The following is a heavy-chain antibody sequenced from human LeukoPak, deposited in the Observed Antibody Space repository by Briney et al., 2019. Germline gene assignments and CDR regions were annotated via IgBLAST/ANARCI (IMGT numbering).Heavy chain of an antibody. CDR3: ARDAYYYGSGSYVDY. CDR1: GFTFSSYG. J-gene: IGHJ4*02. D-gene: IGHD3-10*01. Sequence: GGSLRLSCAASGFTFSSYGMHWVRQAPGKGLEWVAVIYYDGNNKFYADSVEGRFTISRDNSKNTLYLQMNSLRAEDTAVYYCARDAYYYGSGSYVDYWGQGTLVTVSS. CDR2: IYYDGNNK. V-gene: IGHV3-33*01.